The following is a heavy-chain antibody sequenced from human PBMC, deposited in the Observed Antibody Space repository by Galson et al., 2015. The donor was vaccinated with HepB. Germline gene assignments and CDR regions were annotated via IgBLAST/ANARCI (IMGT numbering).Heavy chain of an antibody. CDR1: GFTFSSYG. V-gene: IGHV3-33*01. CDR3: ARDLGFGLDY. CDR2: IWYDGSIE. Sequence: SLRLSCAASGFTFSSYGMYWVRQAPGKGLEWVAVIWYDGSIEYCRDSVRGRFTVSRDNSRNTLYLQMSSLRAEDTAVYYCARDLGFGLDYWGQGTLVTVSS. D-gene: IGHD3-16*01. J-gene: IGHJ4*02.